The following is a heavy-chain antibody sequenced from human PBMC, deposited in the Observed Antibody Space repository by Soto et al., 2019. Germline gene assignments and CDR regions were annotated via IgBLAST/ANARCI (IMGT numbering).Heavy chain of an antibody. Sequence: EVQLVESGGGLVKPGESLRLACAGSGFSFRSYSFNWVRQAPGKGPEWVSSVSNGGSYTSYADSVKGRFTISRDNAENSAFLQMNRLRAEDTAVYYCSRDWDHMDVWGKGTTVTVS. CDR1: GFSFRSYS. CDR2: VSNGGSYT. D-gene: IGHD1-26*01. V-gene: IGHV3-21*01. CDR3: SRDWDHMDV. J-gene: IGHJ6*03.